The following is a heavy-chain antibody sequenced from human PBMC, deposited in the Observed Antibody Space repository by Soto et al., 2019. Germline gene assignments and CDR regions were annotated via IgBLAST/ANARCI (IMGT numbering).Heavy chain of an antibody. D-gene: IGHD1-1*01. CDR2: IIPIFGTA. V-gene: IGHV1-69*06. CDR3: ASANMNGAFDI. CDR1: GGTFSSYA. J-gene: IGHJ3*02. Sequence: QVQLVQSGAEVKKPGSSVKVSCKASGGTFSSYAISWVRQAPGQGLEWMGGIIPIFGTANYAQKFQDRVTLTADKATRTVYVELSSMRSEQTAVYYCASANMNGAFDIWGQGTMVTVSS.